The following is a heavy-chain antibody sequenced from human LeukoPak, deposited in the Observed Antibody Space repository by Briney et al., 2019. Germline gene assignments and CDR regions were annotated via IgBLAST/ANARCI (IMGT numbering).Heavy chain of an antibody. D-gene: IGHD6-19*01. J-gene: IGHJ4*02. CDR2: INWNGGST. CDR3: ARSGSGWYNDD. CDR1: GFTFDDSV. Sequence: GGSLRLSCAASGFTFDDSVMSWVRQAPGKGLEWVSSINWNGGSTGYADSVKGRFTISRDNAKNSLYLQMNSLRAEDTAVYYCARSGSGWYNDDWGQGTLVTVSS. V-gene: IGHV3-20*04.